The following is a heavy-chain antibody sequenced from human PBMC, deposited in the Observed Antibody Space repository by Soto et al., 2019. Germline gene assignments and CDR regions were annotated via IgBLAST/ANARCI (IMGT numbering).Heavy chain of an antibody. J-gene: IGHJ5*02. V-gene: IGHV1-18*04. CDR1: GYTFTSYY. CDR3: ARSPEGDYSNYEVWFDP. CDR2: INAYNGNT. Sequence: ASVKVSCKASGYTFTSYYIHWVRQAPGQGLEWMGWINAYNGNTSYAQKLQGRVTMTTDTSTSTAYMELRSLRSDDTAVYYCARSPEGDYSNYEVWFDPWGQGTLVTVSS. D-gene: IGHD4-4*01.